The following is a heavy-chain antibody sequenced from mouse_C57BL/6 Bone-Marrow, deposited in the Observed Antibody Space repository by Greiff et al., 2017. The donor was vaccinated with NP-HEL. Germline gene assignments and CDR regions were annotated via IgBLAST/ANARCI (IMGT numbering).Heavy chain of an antibody. V-gene: IGHV8-8*01. CDR3: ARASYYSNYFAY. J-gene: IGHJ3*01. D-gene: IGHD2-5*01. CDR1: GFSLSTFGMG. Sequence: QVTLKVSGPGILQPSQTLSLTCSFSGFSLSTFGMGVGWIRQPSGKGLEWLAHIWWDDDKYYNPALKSRLTISKDTSKNQVFLKIANVDTADTATYYCARASYYSNYFAYWGQGTLVTVSA. CDR2: IWWDDDK.